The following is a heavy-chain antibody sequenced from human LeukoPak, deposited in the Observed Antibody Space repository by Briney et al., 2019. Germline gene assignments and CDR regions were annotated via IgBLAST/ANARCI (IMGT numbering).Heavy chain of an antibody. J-gene: IGHJ2*01. CDR2: IKSKTDGGTP. Sequence: GGSLRLSCAASGFTFSNALMSWVRQAPGKGLDWVGLIKSKTDGGTPDYAAPVKGRFSISRDDSKNTLYLQMNSLKTEDTAVYYCLTSPYDIRGAWGQGYFDLWGRGTLVTVSS. D-gene: IGHD3-16*01. V-gene: IGHV3-15*01. CDR1: GFTFSNAL. CDR3: LTSPYDIRGAWGQGYFDL.